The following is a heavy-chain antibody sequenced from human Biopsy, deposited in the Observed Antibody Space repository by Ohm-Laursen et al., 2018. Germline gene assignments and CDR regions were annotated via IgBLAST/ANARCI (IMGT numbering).Heavy chain of an antibody. Sequence: GTLSLTCTVSGGSISSDYWSWIRQPPGKGLEWIGYIYYSGSTNYNPSLKSRVTISVDTSKNQFSLRLNSVTAADTAVYYCARATKSTVWPYYYFYGMDVWGQGTTVTVSS. J-gene: IGHJ6*02. CDR3: ARATKSTVWPYYYFYGMDV. CDR1: GGSISSDY. D-gene: IGHD2-8*02. V-gene: IGHV4-59*01. CDR2: IYYSGST.